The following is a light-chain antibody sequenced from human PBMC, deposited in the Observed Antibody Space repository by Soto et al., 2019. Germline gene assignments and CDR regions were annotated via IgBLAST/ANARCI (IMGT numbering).Light chain of an antibody. CDR3: AAWDDSLIGYV. CDR2: DNN. V-gene: IGLV1-44*01. J-gene: IGLJ1*01. Sequence: QSVLTQPPSASGTPGQRVTISCSGSYXNIGSRTVNWYQQVPGTAPKLLIYDNNQRPSGVPDRFSGSKSGTSASLAISGLQSEDEADYHCAAWDDSLIGYVFGSGTKVTVL. CDR1: YXNIGSRT.